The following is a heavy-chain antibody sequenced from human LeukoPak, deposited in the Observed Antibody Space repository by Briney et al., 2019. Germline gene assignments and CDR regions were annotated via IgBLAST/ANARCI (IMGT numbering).Heavy chain of an antibody. Sequence: SETLSLTCAVYGGSFSGYYWSWIRQPPGKGLEWIGEINHSGSTNYNPSLKSRVTISVDTSKNQFSLKLSSVTAADTAVYYCARGGQYYYDWNFDYWGQGTLVTVSS. D-gene: IGHD3-22*01. CDR1: GGSFSGYY. CDR2: INHSGST. J-gene: IGHJ4*02. V-gene: IGHV4-34*01. CDR3: ARGGQYYYDWNFDY.